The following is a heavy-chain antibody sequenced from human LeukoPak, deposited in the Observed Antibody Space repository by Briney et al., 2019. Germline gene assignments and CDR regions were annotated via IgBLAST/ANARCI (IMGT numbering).Heavy chain of an antibody. J-gene: IGHJ5*01. CDR2: IKQDGSER. CDR3: AREVAARRLGSWVDP. D-gene: IGHD6-6*01. CDR1: GFTFSDYW. Sequence: GGSLRLSCAASGFTFSDYWMSWVRQAPGKGLEWVANIKQDGSERNYVDSVRGRFTVSRDNAKNSLYLQMNSLRVEDTAVYYCAREVAARRLGSWVDPWGQGTPVIVSS. V-gene: IGHV3-7*01.